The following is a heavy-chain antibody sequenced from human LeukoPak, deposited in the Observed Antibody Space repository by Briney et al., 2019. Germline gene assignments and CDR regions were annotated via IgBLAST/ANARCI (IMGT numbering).Heavy chain of an antibody. Sequence: GGSLRLSCAASGFSFSDSYMSWIRQAPGQGLEWLSYIKSSDTSTFYADSVKGRFTVSRDNAKNSLYLQMNSLRAEDTAVYYCARRGNMSSHAFDIWGQGTVVTVYS. CDR1: GFSFSDSY. J-gene: IGHJ3*02. V-gene: IGHV3-11*01. D-gene: IGHD2/OR15-2a*01. CDR2: IKSSDTST. CDR3: ARRGNMSSHAFDI.